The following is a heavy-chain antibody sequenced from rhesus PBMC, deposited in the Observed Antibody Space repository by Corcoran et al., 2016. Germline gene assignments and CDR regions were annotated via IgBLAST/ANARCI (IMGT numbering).Heavy chain of an antibody. D-gene: IGHD1-26*01. CDR1: GYSISSGYY. Sequence: QVQLQESGPGLVKPSETLFLTCAVSGYSISSGYYWGWIRQPPGKGREWIGHISSGGSNYLNPSLKSRVTLSVDTSKNQFSLKLSSVTAADTAVYYCARRRYNWNYDFYFDYWGQGVLVTVAS. CDR2: ISSGGSN. V-gene: IGHV4S14*01. J-gene: IGHJ4*01. CDR3: ARRRYNWNYDFYFDY.